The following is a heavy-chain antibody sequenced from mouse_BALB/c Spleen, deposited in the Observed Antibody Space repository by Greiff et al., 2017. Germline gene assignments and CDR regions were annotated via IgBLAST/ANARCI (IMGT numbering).Heavy chain of an antibody. Sequence: EVMLVESGGGLVKPGGSLKLSCAASGFTFSSYAMSWVRQTPEKRLEWVASISSGGSTYYPDSVKGRFTISRDNARNILYLQMSSLRSEDTAMYYCARIGGYDYAMDYWGQGTSVTVSS. CDR3: ARIGGYDYAMDY. CDR1: GFTFSSYA. V-gene: IGHV5-6-5*01. D-gene: IGHD2-14*01. J-gene: IGHJ4*01. CDR2: ISSGGST.